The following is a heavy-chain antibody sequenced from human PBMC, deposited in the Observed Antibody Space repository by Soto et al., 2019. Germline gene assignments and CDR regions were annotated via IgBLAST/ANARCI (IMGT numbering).Heavy chain of an antibody. CDR2: MNPNSGNT. V-gene: IGHV1-8*02. J-gene: IGHJ6*02. D-gene: IGHD2-2*01. CDR3: ARFVVVVPAGYYGMDV. Sequence: GASVKVSCKASGYTFTGYYMHWVLQATGQGLEWMGWMNPNSGNTGYAQKFQGRVTMTRNTSISTAYMELSSLRSEDTAVYYCARFVVVVPAGYYGMDVWGQGTTVTVSS. CDR1: GYTFTGYY.